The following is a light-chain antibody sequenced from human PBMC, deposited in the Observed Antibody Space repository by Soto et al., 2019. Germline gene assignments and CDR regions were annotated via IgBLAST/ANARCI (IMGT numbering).Light chain of an antibody. CDR1: QSLVYSDGNTY. Sequence: DVVMTQSPLSLPVTLGQPASISCRSSQSLVYSDGNTYLNWFQQRPGQSPRRLIYKVSNRDSGVPERIRGSGASTDFNIKISRVEAEDVGVYYCMQGTHWPPFTFGPGTKVDIK. J-gene: IGKJ3*01. CDR3: MQGTHWPPFT. V-gene: IGKV2-30*01. CDR2: KVS.